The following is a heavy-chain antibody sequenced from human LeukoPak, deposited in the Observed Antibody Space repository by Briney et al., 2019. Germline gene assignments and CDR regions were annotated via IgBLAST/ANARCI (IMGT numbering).Heavy chain of an antibody. CDR1: GGSFSGYY. CDR2: INHSGST. CDR3: ARGLIWQWQRLL. D-gene: IGHD6-19*01. V-gene: IGHV4-34*01. Sequence: SETLSLTCAVYGGSFSGYYWSWIRQPPGKGLEWIGEINHSGSTNYNPSLKSRVTISVDTSKNQFSLKLSSVTAADTAVYYRARGLIWQWQRLLWGQGTLVTVSS. J-gene: IGHJ4*02.